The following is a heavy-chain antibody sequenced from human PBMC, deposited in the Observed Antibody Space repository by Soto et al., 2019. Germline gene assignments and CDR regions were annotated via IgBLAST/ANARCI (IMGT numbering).Heavy chain of an antibody. D-gene: IGHD4-17*01. Sequence: ASVKVSCKASGYTFTSYYMHWVRQAPGQGLEWMGIINPSGGSTSYAQKFQGRVTMTRDTSTSTVYMELSSLRSEDTAVYYCARDGTTVTTNDWFDPWGQGTLVTVSS. CDR2: INPSGGST. CDR3: ARDGTTVTTNDWFDP. J-gene: IGHJ5*02. CDR1: GYTFTSYY. V-gene: IGHV1-46*03.